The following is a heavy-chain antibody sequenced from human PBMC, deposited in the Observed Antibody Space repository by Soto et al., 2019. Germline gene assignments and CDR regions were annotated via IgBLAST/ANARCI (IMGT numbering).Heavy chain of an antibody. Sequence: TGGSLRLSCAASGFTVSGYWMHWVRQAPGKGLTWVSRINSDGSYTNSADSVEGRFTISKDNARNTLYLQMNSLRIEDTAMYYCTRALDATILSAHWGHGPLVIVSS. V-gene: IGHV3-74*01. J-gene: IGHJ4*01. CDR3: TRALDATILSAH. D-gene: IGHD2-15*01. CDR2: INSDGSYT. CDR1: GFTVSGYW.